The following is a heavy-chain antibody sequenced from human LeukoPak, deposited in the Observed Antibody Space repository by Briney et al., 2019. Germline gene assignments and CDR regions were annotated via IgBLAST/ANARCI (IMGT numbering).Heavy chain of an antibody. CDR3: ATRETGSYYYYMDV. CDR1: GGSISSYY. V-gene: IGHV4-4*07. D-gene: IGHD1-1*01. CDR2: IYTSGST. J-gene: IGHJ6*03. Sequence: SETLSPTCTVSGGSISSYYWSWIRQPAGKGLEWIGRIYTSGSTNYNPSLKSRVTMSVDTSKNQFSLKLSSVTAADTAVYYCATRETGSYYYYMDVWGKGTTVTVSS.